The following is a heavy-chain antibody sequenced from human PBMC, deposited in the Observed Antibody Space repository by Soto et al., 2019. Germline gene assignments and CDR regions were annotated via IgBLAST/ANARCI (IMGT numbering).Heavy chain of an antibody. J-gene: IGHJ4*01. D-gene: IGHD3-22*01. CDR3: AREGDGTTGYYQDY. CDR2: IGTAGDT. V-gene: IGHV3-13*04. CDR1: GFTFSSYD. Sequence: GSLRLSCAASGFTFSSYDMHWVRQATGKGLEWVSAIGTAGDTYYPGSVKGRFTISRENAKNSLYLQMNSLRAEDTAVYYCAREGDGTTGYYQDYWGHGTLVTVSS.